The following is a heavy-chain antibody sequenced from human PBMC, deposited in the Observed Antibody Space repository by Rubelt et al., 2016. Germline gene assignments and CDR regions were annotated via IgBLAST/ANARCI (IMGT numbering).Heavy chain of an antibody. CDR3: ARGPLYDGNSGDTEGAFDI. Sequence: QWGAGLLKPSETLSLTCAVYGGSFSGYYWSWIRQPPGKGLEWIGEINHSGSTNYNPSLKSRVTISVDTSKNQFSLKLSSVTAADTAVYYCARGPLYDGNSGDTEGAFDIWGQGTMVTVSS. CDR2: INHSGST. J-gene: IGHJ3*02. V-gene: IGHV4-34*01. CDR1: GGSFSGYY. D-gene: IGHD2-15*01.